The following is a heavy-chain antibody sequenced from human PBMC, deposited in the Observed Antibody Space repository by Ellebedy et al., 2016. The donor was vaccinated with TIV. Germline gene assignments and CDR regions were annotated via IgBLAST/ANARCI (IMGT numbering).Heavy chain of an antibody. CDR3: ARRGYGSGRYNWFDP. CDR2: INHSGST. V-gene: IGHV4-34*01. CDR1: GGSFSGYY. D-gene: IGHD3-10*01. J-gene: IGHJ5*02. Sequence: SETLSLXXAVYGGSFSGYYWSWIRQPPGKGLAWIGEINHSGSTNNNPSLKSRVTISVDTSKNQFSLKVTSVTAADTAVYFCARRGYGSGRYNWFDPWGQGTLVTVSS.